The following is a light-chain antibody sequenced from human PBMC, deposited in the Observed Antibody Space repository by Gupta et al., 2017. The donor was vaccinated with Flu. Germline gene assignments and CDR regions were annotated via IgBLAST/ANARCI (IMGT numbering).Light chain of an antibody. CDR1: QSITSN. V-gene: IGKV3-15*01. CDR2: SAS. J-gene: IGKJ5*01. Sequence: PATLSVSPGERATLSCRASQSITSNLAWYQQKPGQGPRLLIYSASTRATGIPARFSGRGSGTEFTLTISSLQSEDFAVYYCQQYNNWLITFGQGTRLEIK. CDR3: QQYNNWLIT.